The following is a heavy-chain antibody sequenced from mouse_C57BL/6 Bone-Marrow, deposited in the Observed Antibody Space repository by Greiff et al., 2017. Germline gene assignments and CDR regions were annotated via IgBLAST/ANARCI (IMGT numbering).Heavy chain of an antibody. CDR1: GYTFTSYG. Sequence: QVQLKESDAELVKPGASVKISCKASGYTFTSYGISWVKQRTGQGLEWIGEIYPRSGNTYYNEKFKGKATLTADKSSSTAYMELRSLTSEDSAVYFCARGGPYAAWFAYWGQGTLVTVSA. CDR2: IYPRSGNT. J-gene: IGHJ3*01. D-gene: IGHD1-1*01. CDR3: ARGGPYAAWFAY. V-gene: IGHV1-81*01.